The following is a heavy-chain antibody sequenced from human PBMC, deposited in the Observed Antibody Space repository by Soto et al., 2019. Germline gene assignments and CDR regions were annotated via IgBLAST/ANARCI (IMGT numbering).Heavy chain of an antibody. Sequence: LRLSCAASGFTVSSNYMSWVRQAPGKGLEWVSVIYSGGSTYYADSVKGRFTISRDNSKNTLYLQMNSLRAEDTAVYYCARGGGPPLIWFDSWGQGTLVTVSS. D-gene: IGHD3-10*01. J-gene: IGHJ5*01. CDR2: IYSGGST. CDR1: GFTVSSNY. V-gene: IGHV3-53*01. CDR3: ARGGGPPLIWFDS.